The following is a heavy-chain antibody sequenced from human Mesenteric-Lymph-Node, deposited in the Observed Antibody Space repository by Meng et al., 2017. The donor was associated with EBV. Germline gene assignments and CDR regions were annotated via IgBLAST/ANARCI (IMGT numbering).Heavy chain of an antibody. CDR3: ASRGDGIFSNYDWFDL. J-gene: IGHJ5*02. D-gene: IGHD3-22*01. CDR2: VDQSGVS. V-gene: IGHV4-34*01. Sequence: VQLQQWGAGLLKPSETLSLTCAVDGGSFTGHYWSWIRQPPGKGLEWIGEVDQSGVSNYNPSLKSRVTMSLDTSKNQFSLKLSSVTAADTAVYYCASRGDGIFSNYDWFDLWGQGTLVTVSS. CDR1: GGSFTGHY.